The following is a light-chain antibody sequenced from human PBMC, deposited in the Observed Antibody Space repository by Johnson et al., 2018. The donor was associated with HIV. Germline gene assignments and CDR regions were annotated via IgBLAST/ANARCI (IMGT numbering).Light chain of an antibody. V-gene: IGLV1-51*01. CDR1: SSNIGNNY. J-gene: IGLJ1*01. CDR3: GTWDSSLRGV. Sequence: QSVLTQPPSVSAAPGQKVTISCSGSSSNIGNNYVSWCQRLPGTAPKLLIYDNNKRPSVIPDRFSGSTSGTSATLGITGLQTGDEADYYCGTWDSSLRGVFGTGTKVTVL. CDR2: DNN.